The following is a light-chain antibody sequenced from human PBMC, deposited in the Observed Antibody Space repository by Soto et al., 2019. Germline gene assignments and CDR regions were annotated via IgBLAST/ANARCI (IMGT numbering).Light chain of an antibody. Sequence: QSALTQPRSVSGSPGQAVTFSCTGTNSDIGAYDYVSWYQQLPGKAPNLIIYDVTKRHSGVPNRFSGSKSGNTASLTISGLQAEDEADYFCSSFAGSYIHVFGSGTKVTVL. CDR3: SSFAGSYIHV. CDR2: DVT. V-gene: IGLV2-11*01. CDR1: NSDIGAYDY. J-gene: IGLJ1*01.